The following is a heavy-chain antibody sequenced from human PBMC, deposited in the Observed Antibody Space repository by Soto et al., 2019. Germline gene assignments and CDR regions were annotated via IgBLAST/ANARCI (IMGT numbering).Heavy chain of an antibody. CDR2: IYYSGST. CDR1: GGSISSSSYY. Sequence: PSETLSLTCTVSGGSISSSSYYWGWIRQPPGKGLEWIGSIYYSGSTYYNPSLKSRVTISVDTSKNQFSLKLSSVTAADTAVYYCARRSYSNSYARDYYYYGMDVWGQGTTVTVSS. CDR3: ARRSYSNSYARDYYYYGMDV. J-gene: IGHJ6*02. V-gene: IGHV4-39*01. D-gene: IGHD4-4*01.